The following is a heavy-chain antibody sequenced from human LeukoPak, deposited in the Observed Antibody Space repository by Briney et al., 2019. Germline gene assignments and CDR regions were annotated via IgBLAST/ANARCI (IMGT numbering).Heavy chain of an antibody. J-gene: IGHJ4*02. V-gene: IGHV4-34*01. CDR2: INHSGST. CDR1: GGFFSGYY. CDR3: ARAVEWLRMFDY. Sequence: SDTLSLTCAVWGGFFSGYYWSWMRQPRGKAREGSGEINHSGSTNYNPYLKTRVIISVATSKNQFSLKLSSVTAAATAVYYCARAVEWLRMFDYWGQGTLVTVSS. D-gene: IGHD5-12*01.